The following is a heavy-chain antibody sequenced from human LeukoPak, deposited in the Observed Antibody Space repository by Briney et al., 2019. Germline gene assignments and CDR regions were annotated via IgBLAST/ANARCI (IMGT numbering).Heavy chain of an antibody. D-gene: IGHD5-12*01. CDR3: ARDLGLRGST. J-gene: IGHJ5*02. Sequence: GGSLRLSCEASGLTFSNSWMHWVRQIPGKGLVWVSRMYGDMRDISYADSVKGRFTVSRDNAKNTVYLQMNSLRGEDTAVYYCARDLGLRGSTWGQGTLVTVSS. CDR1: GLTFSNSW. CDR2: MYGDMRDI. V-gene: IGHV3-74*01.